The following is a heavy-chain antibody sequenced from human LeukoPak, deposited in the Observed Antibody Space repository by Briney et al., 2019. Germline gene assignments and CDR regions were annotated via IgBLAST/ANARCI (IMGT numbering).Heavy chain of an antibody. J-gene: IGHJ3*02. D-gene: IGHD2-2*01. CDR3: ARSDIVVVPAATYAFDI. CDR1: GGSISSGDYY. Sequence: SQTLSLTCTVSGGSISSGDYYWSWIRQPPGKGLEWIGYIYYSGSTYYNPSLKSRVTISVDTSKNQFSLKLSSVTAADTAVYYCARSDIVVVPAATYAFDIWGQGTMVTASS. V-gene: IGHV4-30-4*01. CDR2: IYYSGST.